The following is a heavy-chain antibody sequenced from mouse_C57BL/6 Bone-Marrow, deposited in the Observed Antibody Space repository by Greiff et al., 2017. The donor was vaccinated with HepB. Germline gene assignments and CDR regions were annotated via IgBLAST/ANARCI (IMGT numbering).Heavy chain of an antibody. D-gene: IGHD1-1*01. CDR1: GYTFTSYG. V-gene: IGHV1-58*01. CDR3: ARFPYYYGSSYGGFDY. CDR2: IYIGNGYT. J-gene: IGHJ2*01. Sequence: VQLQQSGAELVRPGSSVKMSCKTSGYTFTSYGINWVKQRPGQGLEWIGYIYIGNGYTEYNEKFKGKATLTSDTSSSTAYMQLSSLTSEDSAIYFCARFPYYYGSSYGGFDYWGQGTTLTVSS.